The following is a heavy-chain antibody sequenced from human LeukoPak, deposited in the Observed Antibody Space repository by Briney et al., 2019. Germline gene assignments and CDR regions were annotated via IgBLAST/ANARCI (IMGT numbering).Heavy chain of an antibody. V-gene: IGHV3-21*06. J-gene: IGHJ4*02. D-gene: IGHD1-14*01. Sequence: GGSLRLSCTTSGLTFSTSGFNWVRQAPGKGLEWVASIGPTGFDRYHAGSIKGRFTISRDNANNFLYLQMDSLRAEDTAVYYCATGTNGRHYDYWGQGTLLTVSS. CDR2: IGPTGFDR. CDR3: ATGTNGRHYDY. CDR1: GLTFSTSG.